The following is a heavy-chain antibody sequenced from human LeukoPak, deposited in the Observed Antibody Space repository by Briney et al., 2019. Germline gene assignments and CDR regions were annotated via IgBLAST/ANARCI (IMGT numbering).Heavy chain of an antibody. J-gene: IGHJ6*03. CDR2: IYTSGST. Sequence: SETLSLTCTVSGGSISSYYWSWIRQRAGKGLEWIGRIYTSGSTNYNPSLKSRATMSVDTSKTQFSLKLSSVTAADTAVYYCARETYYDFWSGYYYYYYYMDVWGKGTTVTVSS. V-gene: IGHV4-4*07. CDR3: ARETYYDFWSGYYYYYYYMDV. CDR1: GGSISSYY. D-gene: IGHD3-3*01.